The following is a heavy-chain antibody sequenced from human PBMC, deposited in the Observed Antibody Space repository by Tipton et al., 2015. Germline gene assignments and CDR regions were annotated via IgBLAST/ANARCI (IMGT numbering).Heavy chain of an antibody. Sequence: TLSLTCTVSGGSININNYYWGWIRQPPGKGLEWIANIYYSGTPFYNLALKSRVTISVDTSKNQFSLQATSVNPTDTAVYYCARVSHYGDIDSWGQGTLVTVSS. J-gene: IGHJ4*02. CDR2: IYYSGTP. CDR3: ARVSHYGDIDS. V-gene: IGHV4-39*01. D-gene: IGHD4-17*01. CDR1: GGSININNYY.